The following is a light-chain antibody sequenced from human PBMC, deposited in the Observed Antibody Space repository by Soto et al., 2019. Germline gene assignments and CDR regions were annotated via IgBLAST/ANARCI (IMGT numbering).Light chain of an antibody. CDR2: DAS. Sequence: EIVLTQSPATLSVSPGERAPLSCRASQSVSSNFAWYQQKPGQAPRLLIYDASTRATGIPARFSGSGSGTEFTLTISSLQPEDFAVYYCQQYKKWPRTFGHGTKVDIK. V-gene: IGKV3-15*01. CDR1: QSVSSN. CDR3: QQYKKWPRT. J-gene: IGKJ1*01.